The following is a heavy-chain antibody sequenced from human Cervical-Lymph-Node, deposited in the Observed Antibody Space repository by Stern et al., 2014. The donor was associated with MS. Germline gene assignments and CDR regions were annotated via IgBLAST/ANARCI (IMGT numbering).Heavy chain of an antibody. J-gene: IGHJ5*02. CDR3: TRASGGRCSNWFDP. CDR1: GFSLTTGEMC. Sequence: QVTLKESGPALVKPTQTLTLTCTFSGFSLTTGEMCVSWIRQPPGKALEWLALITLDYEKYYNASLKTRITISKDTSKTQVVLTMTDMDPVDTATYYCTRASGGRCSNWFDPWGQGTLVTVSS. V-gene: IGHV2-70*01. CDR2: ITLDYEK. D-gene: IGHD2-15*01.